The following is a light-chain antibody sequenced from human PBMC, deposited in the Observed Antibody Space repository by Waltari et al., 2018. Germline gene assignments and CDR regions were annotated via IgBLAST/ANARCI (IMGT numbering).Light chain of an antibody. CDR1: HSISIW. Sequence: DIQMTQSPSTLSASVGDRVTITCRASHSISIWLAWYQQKPGKAPKLLIYDASSLESGVPSRFSGSGSGTEFTLTISSLQPDDFATYYCQQYNSYSTFGQGTKVEIK. CDR3: QQYNSYST. J-gene: IGKJ1*01. CDR2: DAS. V-gene: IGKV1-5*01.